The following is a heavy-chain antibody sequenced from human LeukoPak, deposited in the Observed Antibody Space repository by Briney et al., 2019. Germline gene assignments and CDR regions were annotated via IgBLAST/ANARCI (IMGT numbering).Heavy chain of an antibody. D-gene: IGHD3-3*01. CDR2: INPNNGGT. V-gene: IGHV1-2*02. J-gene: IGHJ4*02. Sequence: ASVKVSCKASGYTFTGYYMHWVRQAPGQGLEWMGWINPNNGGTNYAQKFQGRVTITRDTSISTAYMDLSRLRSDDTAVYYCAREHYDFWSGSQRRGYFDYWGQGTLVTVSS. CDR3: AREHYDFWSGSQRRGYFDY. CDR1: GYTFTGYY.